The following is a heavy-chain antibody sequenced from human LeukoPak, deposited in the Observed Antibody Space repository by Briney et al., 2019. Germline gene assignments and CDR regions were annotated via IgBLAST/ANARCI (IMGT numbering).Heavy chain of an antibody. V-gene: IGHV4-61*02. CDR3: ARVPQLYYYGSVSRGFDY. CDR1: GGSISSGSYY. CDR2: IYTSGST. D-gene: IGHD3-10*01. Sequence: SQTLSLTCTVSGGSISSGSYYWSWIRQPAGKGLEWIGRIYTSGSTNYNPSLKSRVTISVDTSKNQFSLKLSSVTAADTAVYYCARVPQLYYYGSVSRGFDYWGQGTLVTVSS. J-gene: IGHJ4*02.